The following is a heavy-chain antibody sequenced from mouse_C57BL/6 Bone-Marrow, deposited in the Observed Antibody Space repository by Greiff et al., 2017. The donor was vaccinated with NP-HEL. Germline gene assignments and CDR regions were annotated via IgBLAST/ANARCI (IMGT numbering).Heavy chain of an antibody. CDR2: IWTGGGT. Sequence: VQLQESGPGLVAPSQSLSITCTVSGFSLTSYAISWVRQPPGKGLEWLGVIWTGGGTNYNSALKSRLSISKDNSKSQVFLKMNSLQTDDTARYYCARNERIIYYGYPLAMDYWGQGTSVTVSS. CDR1: GFSLTSYA. V-gene: IGHV2-9-1*01. J-gene: IGHJ4*01. D-gene: IGHD2-2*01. CDR3: ARNERIIYYGYPLAMDY.